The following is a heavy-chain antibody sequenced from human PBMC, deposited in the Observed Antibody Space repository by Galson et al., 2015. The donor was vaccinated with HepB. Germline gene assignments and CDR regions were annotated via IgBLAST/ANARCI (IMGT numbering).Heavy chain of an antibody. D-gene: IGHD3-16*01. V-gene: IGHV3-23*01. CDR2: INGRGATR. CDR1: GFIFRHHA. CDR3: VKEGSWFGGDWFDP. J-gene: IGHJ5*02. Sequence: SLRLSCAGSGFIFRHHAMAWIRQAPGKGLEWVSGINGRGATRSYSDAVKGRFSISRDNSKDTVFLQMDNLRAEATAVYYCVKEGSWFGGDWFDPWGPGALVTVS.